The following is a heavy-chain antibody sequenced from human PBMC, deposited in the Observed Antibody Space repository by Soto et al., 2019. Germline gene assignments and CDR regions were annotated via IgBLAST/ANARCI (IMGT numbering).Heavy chain of an antibody. D-gene: IGHD3-16*01. CDR1: GGSISSYY. J-gene: IGHJ6*02. CDR2: IYYSGST. Sequence: PSETLSLTCTVSGGSISSYYWSWIRQPPGKGLEWIGYIYYSGSTNYNPSLKSRVTISVDTSKNQFSLKLSSVTAADTTLYYCARGSGKGYVWGSYWDAWGQGTTVTVSS. CDR3: ARGSGKGYVWGSYWDA. V-gene: IGHV4-59*08.